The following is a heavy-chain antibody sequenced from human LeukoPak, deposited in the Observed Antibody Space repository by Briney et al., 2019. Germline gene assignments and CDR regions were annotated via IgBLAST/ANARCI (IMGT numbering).Heavy chain of an antibody. D-gene: IGHD1-1*01. CDR1: GFIFNTYA. Sequence: GGSLRLSCTASGFIFNTYAMSWVRQAPGKGLEWVSGISGSGDSTFYADSVKGRFTISRDNSKNTLYLQMNSLRAEDTAVYYCAKESSTNNHSKTSPKSTTTGYYFDYWGQGTLVTVSS. J-gene: IGHJ4*02. CDR3: AKESSTNNHSKTSPKSTTTGYYFDY. CDR2: ISGSGDST. V-gene: IGHV3-23*01.